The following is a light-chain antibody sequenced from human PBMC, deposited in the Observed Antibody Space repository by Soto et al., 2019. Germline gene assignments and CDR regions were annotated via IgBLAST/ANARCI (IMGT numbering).Light chain of an antibody. CDR2: DTS. J-gene: IGKJ4*01. CDR1: QSVGST. V-gene: IGKV3-15*01. Sequence: EIVLTQSPAALSVSPGARATLSCWASQSVGSTLNWYQQRPGQAPRLLIYDTSIRATGIPARFSGSGSGTEFTLTIASLQSEDFGVYYCQRFNRWPLSFGGGTKVDIK. CDR3: QRFNRWPLS.